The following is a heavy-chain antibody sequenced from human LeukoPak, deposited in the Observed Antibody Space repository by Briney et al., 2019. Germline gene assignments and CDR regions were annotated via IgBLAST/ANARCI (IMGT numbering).Heavy chain of an antibody. Sequence: SETLSLTCTVSGGSISSYYWSWIRQPAGKGLEWIGRIYTSGSTNYNPSLKSRVTMSVDTSKNQFSLKLSSVIAADTAVYYCARDAYDSSGLLRFLWFDPWGQGTLATVSS. CDR1: GGSISSYY. CDR3: ARDAYDSSGLLRFLWFDP. J-gene: IGHJ5*02. D-gene: IGHD3-22*01. CDR2: IYTSGST. V-gene: IGHV4-4*07.